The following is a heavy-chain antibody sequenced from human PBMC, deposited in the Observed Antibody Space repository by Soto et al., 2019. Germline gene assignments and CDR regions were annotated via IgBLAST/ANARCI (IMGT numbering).Heavy chain of an antibody. CDR3: ARLSARTSYSSGWAPLHYFDY. Sequence: SETLSLTCAVSGGSISSSNWWSWVRQPPGKGLEWIGEIYHSGSTNYNPSLKSRVTISVDKSKNQFSLKLSSVTAADTAVYYCARLSARTSYSSGWAPLHYFDYWGQGTLVTVSS. J-gene: IGHJ4*02. V-gene: IGHV4-4*02. CDR1: GGSISSSNW. D-gene: IGHD6-19*01. CDR2: IYHSGST.